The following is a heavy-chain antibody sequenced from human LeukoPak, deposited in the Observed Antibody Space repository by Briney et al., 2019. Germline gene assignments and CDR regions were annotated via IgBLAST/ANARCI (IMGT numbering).Heavy chain of an antibody. CDR3: ARDLRGIVAPPR. J-gene: IGHJ4*02. CDR2: VYHSGSA. Sequence: PSETRSLTCAVSGESISSPKWWSWVRQPPGKGLEWIGEVYHSGSANYNPSVKSRVTISVDKSKNQFSLKLTSATAADTAVYYCARDLRGIVAPPRWGQGTLVSVSS. D-gene: IGHD2-15*01. CDR1: GESISSPKW. V-gene: IGHV4-4*02.